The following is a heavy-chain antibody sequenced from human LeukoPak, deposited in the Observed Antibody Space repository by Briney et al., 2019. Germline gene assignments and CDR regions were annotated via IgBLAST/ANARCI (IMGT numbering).Heavy chain of an antibody. D-gene: IGHD3-10*01. V-gene: IGHV3-23*01. CDR3: AKSLLWFGELLYPFDY. CDR2: ISGSGGST. Sequence: GGSLRLSCAASGFTFSSYGMSWVRQAPGKGLEWVSAISGSGGSTYYADSVKGRFTISRDNSKDTLYLQMNSLRAEDTAVYYCAKSLLWFGELLYPFDYWGQGTLVTVSS. J-gene: IGHJ4*02. CDR1: GFTFSSYG.